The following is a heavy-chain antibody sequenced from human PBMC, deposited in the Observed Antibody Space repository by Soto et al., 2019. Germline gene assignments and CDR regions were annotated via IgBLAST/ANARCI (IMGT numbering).Heavy chain of an antibody. J-gene: IGHJ3*02. CDR2: INPNSGGI. CDR1: GYTFTGYY. CDR3: AIPYGYEDSRHSAFDI. Sequence: ASVKVSCKASGYTFTGYYMHWVRQAPGQGLEWMGWINPNSGGINYAQKFQGRVTITGDTSISTAYMELSRLRSEDTAVYYCAIPYGYEDSRHSAFDIWGQGRMVTVSS. V-gene: IGHV1-2*02. D-gene: IGHD3-22*01.